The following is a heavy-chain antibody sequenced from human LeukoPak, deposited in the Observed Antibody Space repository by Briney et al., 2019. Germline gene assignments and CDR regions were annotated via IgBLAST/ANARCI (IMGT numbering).Heavy chain of an antibody. J-gene: IGHJ4*02. V-gene: IGHV3-53*01. CDR2: IYSGGTT. D-gene: IGHD6-13*01. CDR3: ARASTIGAAGLFDF. Sequence: GGSLRLSCAVSGFTVSSIYMKWVRQAPGKGLEWVSVIYSGGTTYYADSVKGRFTISRDNSKNTLYLQMNRLRVEDTAVYFCARASTIGAAGLFDFWGQGTLVTVSS. CDR1: GFTVSSIY.